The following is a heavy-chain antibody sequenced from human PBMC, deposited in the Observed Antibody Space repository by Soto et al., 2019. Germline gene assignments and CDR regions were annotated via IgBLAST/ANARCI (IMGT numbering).Heavy chain of an antibody. D-gene: IGHD2-21*02. CDR3: ARESGNCPGGWFDL. V-gene: IGHV3-74*01. CDR1: GFSFNDSR. J-gene: IGHJ3*01. CDR2: ISTAETNE. Sequence: EGSLRLSCSASGFSFNDSRIHWLRQAPGRGLEWVSGISTAETNEAYAHSVRGRFIISRDKSMSTLFLQMNGLRVEDTAVYYCARESGNCPGGWFDLWGQGTMVTVSS.